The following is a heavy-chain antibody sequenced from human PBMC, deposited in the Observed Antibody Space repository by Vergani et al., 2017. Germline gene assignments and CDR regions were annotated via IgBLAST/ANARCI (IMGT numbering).Heavy chain of an antibody. Sequence: QVQLQESGPGLVKPSETLSLTCTVSGCSISSYYWSWIRQPPGKGLEWIGYIYYSGSTNYNPSLKSRVTISVDTSKNQFSLKLSSVTAADTAVYYCAREEVAGGAFDIWGQGTMVTVSS. CDR1: GCSISSYY. CDR2: IYYSGST. D-gene: IGHD3-10*01. CDR3: AREEVAGGAFDI. V-gene: IGHV4-59*01. J-gene: IGHJ3*02.